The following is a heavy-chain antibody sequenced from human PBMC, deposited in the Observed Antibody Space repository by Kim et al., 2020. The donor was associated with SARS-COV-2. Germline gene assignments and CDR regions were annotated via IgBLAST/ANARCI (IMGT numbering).Heavy chain of an antibody. D-gene: IGHD6-19*01. CDR2: ISYDGSNK. CDR3: AKYATYSSGWTRPNYYYG. J-gene: IGHJ6*01. CDR1: GFTFSSYG. Sequence: GGSLRLSCAASGFTFSSYGMHWVRQAPGKGLEWVAVISYDGSNKYYGDSVKGRFTISRDNSKNTLYLQMNSLRAEDTAVYYCAKYATYSSGWTRPNYYYG. V-gene: IGHV3-30*18.